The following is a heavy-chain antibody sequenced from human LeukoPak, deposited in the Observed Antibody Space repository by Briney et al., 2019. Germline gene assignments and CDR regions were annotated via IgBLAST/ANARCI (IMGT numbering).Heavy chain of an antibody. CDR1: GFTFYMYA. J-gene: IGHJ5*01. Sequence: PGGSLRLSCQASGFTFYMYAMSWVRQAPGKGLEWVASMCGTAGCTFYPDSVKGRFTISRDNSKNVLYLRMNGLTAEDTAIYYCAKDRPNFHENSGHYYRRDGDSWGQGTLVTVSS. V-gene: IGHV3-23*01. CDR2: MCGTAGCT. D-gene: IGHD3-22*01. CDR3: AKDRPNFHENSGHYYRRDGDS.